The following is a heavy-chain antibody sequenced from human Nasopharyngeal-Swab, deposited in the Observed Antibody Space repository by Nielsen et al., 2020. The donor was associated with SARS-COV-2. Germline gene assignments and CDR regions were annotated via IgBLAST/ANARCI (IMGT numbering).Heavy chain of an antibody. J-gene: IGHJ6*03. CDR2: IYYSGST. CDR3: AGSEGGAARQESGGYSSSWYEDGYYYYYYMDV. V-gene: IGHV4-59*01. D-gene: IGHD6-13*01. Sequence: WIRQPPGKGLEWIGYIYYSGSTNYNPSLKSRVTISVDTSKNQFSLKLSSVTAADTAVYYCAGSEGGAARQESGGYSSSWYEDGYYYYYYMDVWGKGTTVTVSS.